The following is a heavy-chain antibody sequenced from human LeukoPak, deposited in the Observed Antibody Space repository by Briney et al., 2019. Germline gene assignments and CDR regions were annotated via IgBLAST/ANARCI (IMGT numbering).Heavy chain of an antibody. CDR2: IKQDGSEK. Sequence: GGSLRLSCAASGFTFSSYWMSWVRQAPGKGLEWVANIKQDGSEKYYVDSVKGRFTISRDNAKNSLYQQMNSLRAEDTAVYYCARASIAAAGTIGLFDYWGQGTLVTVSS. D-gene: IGHD6-13*01. CDR3: ARASIAAAGTIGLFDY. CDR1: GFTFSSYW. J-gene: IGHJ4*02. V-gene: IGHV3-7*01.